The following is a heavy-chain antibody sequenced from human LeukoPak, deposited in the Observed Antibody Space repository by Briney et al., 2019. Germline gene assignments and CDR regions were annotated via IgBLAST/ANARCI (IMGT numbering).Heavy chain of an antibody. D-gene: IGHD3-9*01. CDR2: IYYSGST. J-gene: IGHJ4*02. V-gene: IGHV4-59*01. Sequence: SETLSLTCTVSGGSISSYYWSWIRQPPGKGLEWIGYIYYSGSTNYNPSLKSRVTISVDTSKNQLSLKLSSVTAADTAVYYCARVRGYDILTGYFDYWGQGTLVTVSS. CDR1: GGSISSYY. CDR3: ARVRGYDILTGYFDY.